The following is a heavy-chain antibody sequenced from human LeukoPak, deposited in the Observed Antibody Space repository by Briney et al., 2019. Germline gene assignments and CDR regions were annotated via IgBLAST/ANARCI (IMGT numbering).Heavy chain of an antibody. V-gene: IGHV4-4*07. CDR3: ARGEQGHWYFDL. CDR1: GGSISSYY. Sequence: PSETLSLTCTVSGGSISSYYWSWIRQPAGKGLEWIGRIYTSGSTNYNPPLKIRVTMSVDTSKNQFSMKLSSVTAADKAVYYCARGEQGHWYFDLWGRGTLVTVSS. J-gene: IGHJ2*01. CDR2: IYTSGST. D-gene: IGHD6-13*01.